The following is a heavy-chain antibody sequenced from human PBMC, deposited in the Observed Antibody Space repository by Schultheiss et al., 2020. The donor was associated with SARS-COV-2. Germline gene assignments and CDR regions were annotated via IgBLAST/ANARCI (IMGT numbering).Heavy chain of an antibody. V-gene: IGHV1-18*04. J-gene: IGHJ4*02. CDR1: GYTFTNYG. D-gene: IGHD3-22*01. Sequence: ASVKVSCKASGYTFTNYGISWVRQVLGQGLEWIAWINNNNGNTYYAQKVQGRVTMTKDTSTSTAYMELRSLRSADTAVYYCARGQQFDSSGYFLNWGQGTLVTVSS. CDR2: INNNNGNT. CDR3: ARGQQFDSSGYFLN.